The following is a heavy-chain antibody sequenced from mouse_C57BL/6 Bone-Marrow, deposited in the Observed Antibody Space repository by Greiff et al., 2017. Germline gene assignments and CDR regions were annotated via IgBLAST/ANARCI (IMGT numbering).Heavy chain of an antibody. CDR3: ARHGYYPAWFAY. V-gene: IGHV5-12*01. CDR2: ISNGGGST. Sequence: EVKLMESGGGLVQPGGSLKLSCAASGFTFSDYYMYWVRQTPEKRLEWVAYISNGGGSTYYPDTVKGRFTITRDNANNALYLQMRRLKSDDTAMYYCARHGYYPAWFAYWGQGTLVTVSA. D-gene: IGHD2-3*01. J-gene: IGHJ3*01. CDR1: GFTFSDYY.